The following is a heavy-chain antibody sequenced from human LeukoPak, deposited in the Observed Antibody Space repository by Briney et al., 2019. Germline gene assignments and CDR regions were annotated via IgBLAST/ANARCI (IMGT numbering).Heavy chain of an antibody. CDR3: ASIRGTFGY. CDR1: GFTFSDHL. V-gene: IGHV3-72*01. D-gene: IGHD1-26*01. J-gene: IGHJ4*02. Sequence: GGSLRLSCAASGFTFSDHLLDWVRQAPGKGLEWVGRTRNKANSYITEYAASVKGRFTISRDDSKNSLYLQMSSLKTGDTAMYYCASIRGTFGYWGQGTLVTVSS. CDR2: TRNKANSYIT.